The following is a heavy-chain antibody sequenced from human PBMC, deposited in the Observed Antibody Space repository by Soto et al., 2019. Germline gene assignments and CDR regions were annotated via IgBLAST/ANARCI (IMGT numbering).Heavy chain of an antibody. CDR2: ISAYNGNT. V-gene: IGHV1-18*01. J-gene: IGHJ6*03. D-gene: IGHD2-2*01. CDR3: AREQETYCSSTSCYGDYMDV. Sequence: ASVKVSCKASGYTFTSYGISWVRQAPGQGLEWMGWISAYNGNTNYAQKLQGRVTMTTDTSTSTAYMELRSLRSDDTAVYYCAREQETYCSSTSCYGDYMDVWGKGTKVTVSS. CDR1: GYTFTSYG.